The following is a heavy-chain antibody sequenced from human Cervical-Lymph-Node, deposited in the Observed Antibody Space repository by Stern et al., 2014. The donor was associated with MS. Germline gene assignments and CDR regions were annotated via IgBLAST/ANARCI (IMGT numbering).Heavy chain of an antibody. Sequence: QVQLQQCGAGLLKPSETLSLTCAVYGGSFSGYYWSWIRQPPGKGLEWVGEINQSGSTNYNPSLKSRVTISVDTSKSQFSLKLSSGTAADTAVYYCARGQRSPNWFDPWGQGTLVTVSS. CDR2: INQSGST. J-gene: IGHJ5*02. D-gene: IGHD2-15*01. CDR3: ARGQRSPNWFDP. CDR1: GGSFSGYY. V-gene: IGHV4-34*01.